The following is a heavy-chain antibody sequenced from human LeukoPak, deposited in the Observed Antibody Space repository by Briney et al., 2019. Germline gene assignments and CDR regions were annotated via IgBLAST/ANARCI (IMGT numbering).Heavy chain of an antibody. V-gene: IGHV4-34*01. CDR1: GGSFSGYY. D-gene: IGHD6-6*01. J-gene: IGHJ4*02. Sequence: SETLSLTCAVYGGSFSGYYWSWIRQPPGKGLEWIGEINHSGSTNYNPSLKSRVTISVDTSKNQFSLKLSSVTAADTAVYYCARGRGLRRYSSSSWGGYWGQGTLVTVPS. CDR3: ARGRGLRRYSSSSWGGY. CDR2: INHSGST.